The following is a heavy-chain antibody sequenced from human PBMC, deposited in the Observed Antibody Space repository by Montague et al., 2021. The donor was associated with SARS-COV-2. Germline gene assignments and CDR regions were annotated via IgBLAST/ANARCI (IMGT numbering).Heavy chain of an antibody. CDR3: ARDQQLVLGYYYGMDV. CDR2: ISSSSSYI. CDR1: GFTFSSYS. V-gene: IGHV3-21*01. Sequence: SLRLSCAASGFTFSSYSMNWVRQAPGKGLEWVSSISSSSSYIYYADSVKGRFTISRDNAKDSLYLQMNSLRAEDTAVYCCARDQQLVLGYYYGMDVWGQGTTVTVSS. J-gene: IGHJ6*02. D-gene: IGHD6-13*01.